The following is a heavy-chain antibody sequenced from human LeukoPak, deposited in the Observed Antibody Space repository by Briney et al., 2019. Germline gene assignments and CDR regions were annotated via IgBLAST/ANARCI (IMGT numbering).Heavy chain of an antibody. CDR3: AKDLRSAWYYFDD. CDR2: ISGSAGNT. Sequence: GGSLRLSCEASGFTFSSYAMSWVRQAPGKGLEWASGISGSAGNTYYADSVKGRFTISRDNSKNTLYLQMNSLRAEDTAVYYCAKDLRSAWYYFDDWGQGTLVTVSS. V-gene: IGHV3-23*01. CDR1: GFTFSSYA. J-gene: IGHJ4*02. D-gene: IGHD6-19*01.